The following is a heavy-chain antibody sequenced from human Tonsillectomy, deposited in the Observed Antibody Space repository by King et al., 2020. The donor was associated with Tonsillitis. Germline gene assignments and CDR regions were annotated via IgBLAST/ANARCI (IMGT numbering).Heavy chain of an antibody. CDR3: AKGTNSGNYYPDYYYGMDV. Sequence: QLVQSGGGLVQPGGSLRLSCAASGFTFSIYAMSWVRQAPGKGLEWVSAISGSGGSTYYADSVKGRFTISRDNSKNTLYLQMNSLRAEDTDVYYCAKGTNSGNYYPDYYYGMDVWGQGTTVTVSS. J-gene: IGHJ6*02. CDR1: GFTFSIYA. V-gene: IGHV3-23*04. CDR2: ISGSGGST. D-gene: IGHD1-26*01.